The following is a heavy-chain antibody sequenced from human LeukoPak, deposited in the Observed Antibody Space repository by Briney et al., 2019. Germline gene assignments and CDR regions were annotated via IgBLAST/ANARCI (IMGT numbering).Heavy chain of an antibody. CDR2: ISGGGGST. CDR3: AEGARPLSTWFDP. CDR1: GFTFDDYA. V-gene: IGHV3-43*02. Sequence: PGGSLRLSCAASGFTFDDYAMHWVRQAPGKGLEWVSLISGGGGSTYYADSVKGRFTISRDNSKNSLYLQMNSLRTEDTALYYCAEGARPLSTWFDPWGQGTMVTVSS. J-gene: IGHJ5*02.